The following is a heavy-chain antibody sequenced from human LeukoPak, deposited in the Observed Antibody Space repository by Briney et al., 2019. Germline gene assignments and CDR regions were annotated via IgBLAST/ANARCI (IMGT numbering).Heavy chain of an antibody. Sequence: ASVKVSCKASGYTLTDYYMHWVRQAPGQGLEWMGWINPNSGGTNYAQKFQGRVTMTRDTSISTAYMELNRLRSDDTAVYYCARGATVTTYGLSDYWGQGTLVTVSS. CDR1: GYTLTDYY. D-gene: IGHD4-11*01. CDR3: ARGATVTTYGLSDY. CDR2: INPNSGGT. J-gene: IGHJ4*02. V-gene: IGHV1-2*02.